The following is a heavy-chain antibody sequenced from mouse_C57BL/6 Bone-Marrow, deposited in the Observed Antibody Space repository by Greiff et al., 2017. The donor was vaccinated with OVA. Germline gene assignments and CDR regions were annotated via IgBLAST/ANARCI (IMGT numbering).Heavy chain of an antibody. Sequence: EVKLVESGGGLVQPGGSLKLSCAASGFTFSDYYMYWVRQTPEKRLEWVAYISNGGGSTYYPDTVKGRFTISRDNAKNTLYLQMSRLKSEDTAMYYCARQGYYGAYWGQGTLVTVSA. CDR1: GFTFSDYY. D-gene: IGHD1-1*01. CDR2: ISNGGGST. CDR3: ARQGYYGAY. V-gene: IGHV5-12*01. J-gene: IGHJ3*01.